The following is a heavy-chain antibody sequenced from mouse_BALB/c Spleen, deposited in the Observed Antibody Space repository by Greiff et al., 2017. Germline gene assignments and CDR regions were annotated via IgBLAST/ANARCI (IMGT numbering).Heavy chain of an antibody. Sequence: QVQLKESGAELMKPGASVKISCKATGYTFSSYWIEWVKQRPGHGLEWIGEILPGSGSTNYNEKFKGKATFTADTSSNTAYMQLSSLTSEDSAVYYCARTSLTPGFAYWGQGTLVTVSA. D-gene: IGHD1-1*01. J-gene: IGHJ3*01. CDR2: ILPGSGST. V-gene: IGHV1-9*01. CDR3: ARTSLTPGFAY. CDR1: GYTFSSYW.